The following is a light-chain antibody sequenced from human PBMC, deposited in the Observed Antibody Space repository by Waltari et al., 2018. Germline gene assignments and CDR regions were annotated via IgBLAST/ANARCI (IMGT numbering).Light chain of an antibody. CDR3: MQARQTPWT. CDR2: LVS. Sequence: DIVMTQSPLSLSVTPGEPASISCRSSQSLLHRSGNTFLDWYLQKPGQSPQLLIYLVSKRASGVPDRFSGSGSGTDFTLKISRVEAEDVGVYFCMQARQTPWTFGQGTKVEIK. CDR1: QSLLHRSGNTF. J-gene: IGKJ1*01. V-gene: IGKV2-28*01.